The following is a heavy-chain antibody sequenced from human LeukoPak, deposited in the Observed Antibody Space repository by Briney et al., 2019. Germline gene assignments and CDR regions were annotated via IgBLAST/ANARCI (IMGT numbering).Heavy chain of an antibody. CDR1: GFTFSSYA. V-gene: IGHV3-23*01. Sequence: GGSLRLSCTASGFTFSSYAMSWVRQAPGKGLEWVSAISGSQAPGKGLEWVSAISGSGGSTYYADSVKGRFTISRDNSKNTLYLQMNSLRAEDTAVYYCAKAPWSSGWYYFDYWGQGTLVTVSS. CDR3: AKAPWSSGWYYFDY. D-gene: IGHD6-19*01. CDR2: ISGSGGST. J-gene: IGHJ4*02.